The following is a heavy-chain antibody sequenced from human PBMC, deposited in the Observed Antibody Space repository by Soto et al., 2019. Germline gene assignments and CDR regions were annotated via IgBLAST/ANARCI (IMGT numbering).Heavy chain of an antibody. CDR2: ISAYNGNT. J-gene: IGHJ5*02. D-gene: IGHD3-22*01. CDR3: ARRYSSGVLFDP. CDR1: GYSFTSYG. Sequence: ASVKVSCKASGYSFTSYGISWVRQAPGQGLEWMGWISAYNGNTNYAQKLQGRVTMTTDTSTSTAYMELRSLRSDNTAVYYCARRYSSGVLFDPWGQGTLVSVSS. V-gene: IGHV1-18*01.